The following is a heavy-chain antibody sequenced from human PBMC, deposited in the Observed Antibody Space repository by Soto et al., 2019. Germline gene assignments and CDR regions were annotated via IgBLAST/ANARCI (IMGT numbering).Heavy chain of an antibody. CDR1: GGSISSGGYY. D-gene: IGHD3-10*01. J-gene: IGHJ6*02. CDR2: IYYSGST. CDR3: ARDRPMVRGVKPTHYYGMDV. V-gene: IGHV4-31*03. Sequence: QVQLQESGPGLVKPSQTLSLTCTVSGGSISSGGYYWSWIRQHPGKGLEWIGYIYYSGSTYYNPSLKSRVTISVDTSKNQFSLKLSSVTAADTVVYYCARDRPMVRGVKPTHYYGMDVWGQGTTVTVSS.